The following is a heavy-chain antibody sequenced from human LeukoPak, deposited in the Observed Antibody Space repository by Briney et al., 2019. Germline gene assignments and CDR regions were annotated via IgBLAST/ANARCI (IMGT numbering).Heavy chain of an antibody. CDR3: ARDQGYDSSGYALDY. J-gene: IGHJ4*02. D-gene: IGHD3-22*01. V-gene: IGHV3-30-3*01. CDR2: ISYDGSNK. Sequence: GRSLRLSCAASGFTFSSYAMHWVRQAPGKGLEWVAVISYDGSNKYYADSVKGRFTISRDSSKNTLYLQMNSLRAEDTAVYYCARDQGYDSSGYALDYWGQGTLVTVSS. CDR1: GFTFSSYA.